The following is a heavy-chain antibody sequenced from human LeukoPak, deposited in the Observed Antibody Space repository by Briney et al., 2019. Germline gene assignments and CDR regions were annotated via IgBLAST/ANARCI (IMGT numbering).Heavy chain of an antibody. CDR2: IWYDGSNK. Sequence: GGSLRLSCAASGFTFSSYGMHWVRQAPGKGLEWVAVIWYDGSNKYYADSVKGRFTISRDNSKNTLYLQMNSLRAEDTAVYYCALSSMVRGVTPYYYYGMDVWGQGTTVIVSS. D-gene: IGHD3-10*01. CDR1: GFTFSSYG. V-gene: IGHV3-33*01. CDR3: ALSSMVRGVTPYYYYGMDV. J-gene: IGHJ6*02.